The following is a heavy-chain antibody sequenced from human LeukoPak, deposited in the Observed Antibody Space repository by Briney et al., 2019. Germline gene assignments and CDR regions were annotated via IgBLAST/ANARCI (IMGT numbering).Heavy chain of an antibody. CDR2: ISSSGSGGNT. CDR1: GFTFSSYA. V-gene: IGHV3-23*01. D-gene: IGHD5-12*01. J-gene: IGHJ4*02. Sequence: GGSLRLSCAASGFTFSSYAMSWARQAPGKGLEWVSGISSSGSGGNTYYADSVKGRFTISRDSSKNTLFLQMNTLRVEDTAVYYCAKGGGYSGYENPGDYWGQGTLVTVSS. CDR3: AKGGGYSGYENPGDY.